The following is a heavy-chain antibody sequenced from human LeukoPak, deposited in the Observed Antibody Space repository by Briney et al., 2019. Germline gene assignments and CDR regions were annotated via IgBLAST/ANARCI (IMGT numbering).Heavy chain of an antibody. J-gene: IGHJ4*02. D-gene: IGHD2-2*02. Sequence: SGTLSLTCAVSGGSISSSNWWSGVRPPPGKGLEWIGESYHSGSTNYNPSLKSRVTISVDKSKNQFSLKLSSVTAADTAVYYCARGVPAAIEYFDYWGQGTLVTVSS. V-gene: IGHV4-4*02. CDR1: GGSISSSNW. CDR2: SYHSGST. CDR3: ARGVPAAIEYFDY.